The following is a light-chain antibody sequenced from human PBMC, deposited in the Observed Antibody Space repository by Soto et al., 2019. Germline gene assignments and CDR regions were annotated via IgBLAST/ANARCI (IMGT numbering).Light chain of an antibody. Sequence: DMVMTQSPDSLAVSLGERATINCNSRQIVLDNSNNKNYLAWYQQKPGQPPKLLIYWASTRESGVPDRFSGSGSGTDFALTISGLQTDDVAVYYCQQYYSTPRTFGQGTKVDI. CDR2: WAS. V-gene: IGKV4-1*01. J-gene: IGKJ1*01. CDR3: QQYYSTPRT. CDR1: QIVLDNSNNKNY.